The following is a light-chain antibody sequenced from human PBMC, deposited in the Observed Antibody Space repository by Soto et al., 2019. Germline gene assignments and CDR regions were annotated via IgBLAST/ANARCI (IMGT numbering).Light chain of an antibody. J-gene: IGLJ1*01. CDR3: ATWNDGVFV. CDR2: GNT. Sequence: QSVLTQPPSASGTPGQRVTISCSGSTSNIGGSTVSWYQQCQGAAPKLLIYGNTQRPLGVPVRFSASKSDTSASLAISGLQSEDEADYYCATWNDGVFVFGIGTKATVL. V-gene: IGLV1-44*01. CDR1: TSNIGGST.